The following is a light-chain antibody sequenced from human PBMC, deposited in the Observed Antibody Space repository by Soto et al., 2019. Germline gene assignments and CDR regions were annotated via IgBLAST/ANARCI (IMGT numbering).Light chain of an antibody. Sequence: DIQMTQSPSSLSASVGDRVTITCRASQSVSNYLHWYQQKPGKAPNLLIYDASSLQSGVPSRFSGSGSGTDFTLTISSLQREDFATYYCKQSYYNPTFGQGTKVEIK. CDR1: QSVSNY. V-gene: IGKV1-39*01. CDR3: KQSYYNPT. CDR2: DAS. J-gene: IGKJ1*01.